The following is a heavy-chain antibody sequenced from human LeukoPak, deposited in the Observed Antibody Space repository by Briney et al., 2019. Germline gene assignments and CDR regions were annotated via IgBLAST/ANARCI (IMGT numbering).Heavy chain of an antibody. CDR1: GFTFSSYS. J-gene: IGHJ6*02. V-gene: IGHV3-48*02. Sequence: SGGSLRLSCAASGFTFSSYSMNWVRQAPGKGLEWVSHISGSSSTIYYADSVKGRFTISRDNAKNSLYLQMNSLRDEDTAVYYCALVRWFGESYYYYGMDVWGQGTTVTVSS. CDR3: ALVRWFGESYYYYGMDV. D-gene: IGHD3-10*01. CDR2: ISGSSSTI.